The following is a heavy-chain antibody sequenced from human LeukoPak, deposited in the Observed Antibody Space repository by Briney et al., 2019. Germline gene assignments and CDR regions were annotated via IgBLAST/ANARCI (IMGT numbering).Heavy chain of an antibody. D-gene: IGHD1-1*01. J-gene: IGHJ3*02. CDR1: GGSFSGYY. CDR3: ARGLLNEGAFDI. V-gene: IGHV4-34*01. Sequence: PSETLSLTCAVYGGSFSGYYWSWIRQPPGKGLEWIGEINHSGSTNYNPSLKSRVIISVDTSKNQFSLKLSSVTAADTAVYYCARGLLNEGAFDIWGQGTMVTVSS. CDR2: INHSGST.